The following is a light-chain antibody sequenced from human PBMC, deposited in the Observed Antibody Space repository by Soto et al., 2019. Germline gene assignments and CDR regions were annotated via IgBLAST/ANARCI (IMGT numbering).Light chain of an antibody. CDR3: QQYDNWPLT. V-gene: IGKV3D-15*01. J-gene: IGKJ4*01. CDR1: QSVDSN. Sequence: EIVMTQSPATLSVSPGERATLSCRASQSVDSNLAWYQQKPGQAPRLLIFGASTRATGIPARFSGSGSGTDFTLTISSLQSEDFGVYFCQQYDNWPLTVGGGTKVDIK. CDR2: GAS.